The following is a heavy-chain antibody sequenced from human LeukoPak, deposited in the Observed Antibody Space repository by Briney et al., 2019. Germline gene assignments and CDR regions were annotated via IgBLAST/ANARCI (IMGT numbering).Heavy chain of an antibody. J-gene: IGHJ4*02. Sequence: PSETLSLTCTVPGGSVSSGSYYWSWIRQPPGKGLEWIGYIYYSGSTNYNPSLKSRVTISVDTSKNQFSLKLSPVTAADTAVYYCARVVRLFGCSGTSCPYYFDYWGQGTLVTVSS. CDR3: ARVVRLFGCSGTSCPYYFDY. V-gene: IGHV4-61*01. CDR1: GGSVSSGSYY. D-gene: IGHD2-2*01. CDR2: IYYSGST.